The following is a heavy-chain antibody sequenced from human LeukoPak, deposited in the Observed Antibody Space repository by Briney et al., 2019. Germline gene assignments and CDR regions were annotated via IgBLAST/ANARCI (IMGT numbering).Heavy chain of an antibody. CDR3: ARGYDSSGYYRTKDYYFDY. V-gene: IGHV1-18*01. CDR1: GYTFTSYG. J-gene: IGHJ4*02. Sequence: VASVKVSCKASGYTFTSYGISWVRQAPGQGLEWMGWISAYNGNTNYAQKLQGRVTMTTDTSTSTAYIELRSLRSDDTAVYYCARGYDSSGYYRTKDYYFDYWGQGTLVTVSS. D-gene: IGHD3-22*01. CDR2: ISAYNGNT.